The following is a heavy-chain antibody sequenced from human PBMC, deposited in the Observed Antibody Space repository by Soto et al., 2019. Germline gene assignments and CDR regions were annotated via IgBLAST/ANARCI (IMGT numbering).Heavy chain of an antibody. CDR1: GGTFSSYA. Sequence: SVKVSCKASGGTFSSYAISWVRQAPGQGLEWVGGIIPIFGTANYAQKFQGRVTITADESTSTAYMELSSLRSEDTAVYYCARGVEIFVSWFDPWGQGTLVTVSS. CDR3: ARGVEIFVSWFDP. D-gene: IGHD2-15*01. V-gene: IGHV1-69*13. CDR2: IIPIFGTA. J-gene: IGHJ5*02.